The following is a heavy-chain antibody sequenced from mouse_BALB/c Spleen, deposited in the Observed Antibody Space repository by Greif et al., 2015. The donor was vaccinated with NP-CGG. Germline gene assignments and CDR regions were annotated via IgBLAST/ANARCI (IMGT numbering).Heavy chain of an antibody. Sequence: EVKLVESGGGLVKPGGSLKLSCAASGFAFSSYEMSWVRQTPEKRLEWVAYISSGGGSTYYPDTVKGRFTISRDNAKNTLYLQMSSLKSEDTAMYYCARYDGYYYYAMDYWGQGTSVTVSS. CDR1: GFAFSSYE. CDR2: ISSGGGST. V-gene: IGHV5-12-1*01. J-gene: IGHJ4*01. D-gene: IGHD2-3*01. CDR3: ARYDGYYYYAMDY.